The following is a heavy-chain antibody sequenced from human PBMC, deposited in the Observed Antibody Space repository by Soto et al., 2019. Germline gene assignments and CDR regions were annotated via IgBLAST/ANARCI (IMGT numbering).Heavy chain of an antibody. V-gene: IGHV3-7*01. CDR2: IKQDGSEK. Sequence: PGESLKISCAASGFTFSSYWMSWVRQAPGKGLEWVANIKQDGSEKYYVDSVKGRFTISRDNAKNSLYLQMNSLRAEDTAVYYCARDSYDFWSGSYDYWGQGTLVTVSS. CDR3: ARDSYDFWSGSYDY. J-gene: IGHJ4*02. D-gene: IGHD3-3*01. CDR1: GFTFSSYW.